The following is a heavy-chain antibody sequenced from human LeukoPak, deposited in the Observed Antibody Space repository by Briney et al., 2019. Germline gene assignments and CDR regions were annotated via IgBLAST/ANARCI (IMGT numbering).Heavy chain of an antibody. Sequence: ASVKVSCKASGYTFTSYGISWVRQAPGQGLEWMGWISAYNGNTNYAQKLQGRVTMTTDTSTSTAYMELRSLRSDDTAVYYCARSTMVRGVIISLTGWFDPWGQGTLVTVSS. CDR1: GYTFTSYG. J-gene: IGHJ5*02. V-gene: IGHV1-18*01. D-gene: IGHD3-10*01. CDR3: ARSTMVRGVIISLTGWFDP. CDR2: ISAYNGNT.